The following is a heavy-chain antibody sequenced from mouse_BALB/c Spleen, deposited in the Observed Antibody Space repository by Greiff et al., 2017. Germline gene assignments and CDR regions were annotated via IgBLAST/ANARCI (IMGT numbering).Heavy chain of an antibody. CDR3: NALTTTATSWFAY. V-gene: IGHV14-4*02. Sequence: EVQLQQSGAELVRPGASVKLSCTASGFNIKDYYMHWVKQRPEQGLEWIGWIDPENGDTEYAPKFQGKATMTADTSSNTAYLQLSSLTSEDTAVYYCNALTTTATSWFAYWGQGTLVTVSA. CDR1: GFNIKDYY. J-gene: IGHJ3*01. D-gene: IGHD1-2*01. CDR2: IDPENGDT.